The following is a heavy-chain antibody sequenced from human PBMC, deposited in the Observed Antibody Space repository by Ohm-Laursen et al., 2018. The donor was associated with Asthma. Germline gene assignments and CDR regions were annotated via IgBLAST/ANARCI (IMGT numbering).Heavy chain of an antibody. CDR1: GFTFSSYA. CDR2: ISSNGGST. CDR3: VKSIVGATSAFDI. J-gene: IGHJ3*02. V-gene: IGHV3-64D*08. D-gene: IGHD1-26*01. Sequence: GSLRLSCAAFGFTFSSYAMHWVRQAPGKGLEYVSAISSNGGSTYYADSVKGRFTISRDNSKNTLYLQMSSLRAEDTAVYYCVKSIVGATSAFDIWGQGTMVTVSS.